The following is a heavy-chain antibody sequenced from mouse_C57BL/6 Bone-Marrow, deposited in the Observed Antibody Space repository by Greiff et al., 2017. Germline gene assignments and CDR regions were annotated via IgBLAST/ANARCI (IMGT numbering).Heavy chain of an antibody. CDR1: GYTFTDYN. D-gene: IGHD1-1*01. J-gene: IGHJ4*01. V-gene: IGHV1-18*01. Sequence: EVQLHQSGPELVKPGASVKIPCKASGYTFTDYNMDWVKQSHGKSLEWIGDINPNNGGTIYNQKFKGKATLTVDKSSSTAYMELRSLTSEDTAVYYCARAYYYGSIYAMDYWGQGTSVTVSS. CDR2: INPNNGGT. CDR3: ARAYYYGSIYAMDY.